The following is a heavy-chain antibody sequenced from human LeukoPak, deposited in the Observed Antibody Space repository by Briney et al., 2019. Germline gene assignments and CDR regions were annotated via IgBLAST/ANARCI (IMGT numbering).Heavy chain of an antibody. CDR1: GYTFTSYY. D-gene: IGHD3-10*01. V-gene: IGHV1-46*01. CDR3: ARESPPGEGRYDSAHYFDY. J-gene: IGHJ4*02. CDR2: INPSGGST. Sequence: ASVKVSCKASGYTFTSYYMHWVRQAPGQGLEWMGIINPSGGSTSYAQKFQGRVTMTRDTSTSTVYMELSSLRSEDTAVYYCARESPPGEGRYDSAHYFDYWGQGTLVTISS.